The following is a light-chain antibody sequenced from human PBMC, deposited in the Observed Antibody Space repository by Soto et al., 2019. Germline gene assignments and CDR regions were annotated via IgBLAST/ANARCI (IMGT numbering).Light chain of an antibody. CDR2: GAS. CDR1: QSVSGD. Sequence: EIVLTQSPATLSVSPGERATLSCRASQSVSGDLAWYHHKPGQAPRLLIYGASSRATGIPDRFSGSGFGTEFTLTVSGLRSEDFAVYYGQSNFKWPITFGQGKRL. CDR3: QSNFKWPIT. V-gene: IGKV3D-15*01. J-gene: IGKJ5*01.